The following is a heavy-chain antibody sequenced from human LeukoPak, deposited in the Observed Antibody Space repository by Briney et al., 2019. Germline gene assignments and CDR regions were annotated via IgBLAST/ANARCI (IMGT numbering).Heavy chain of an antibody. D-gene: IGHD3-16*02. J-gene: IGHJ5*02. V-gene: IGHV4-4*07. CDR1: GGSMNNNY. CDR3: ARGTLRLGDLSLSNYFDP. Sequence: PSETLSLTCTVSGGSMNNNYWSWIRQPAGKGLEWVGRIHSSGSTNYNPSLKSRVTMSVDTSKNQFSLKLSSVTAADTALYYCARGTLRLGDLSLSNYFDPWGQGTLSPSPQ. CDR2: IHSSGST.